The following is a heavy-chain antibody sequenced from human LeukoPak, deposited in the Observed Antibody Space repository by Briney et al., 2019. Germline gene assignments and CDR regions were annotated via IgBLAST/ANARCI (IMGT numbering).Heavy chain of an antibody. CDR3: AREDYSSRGLDY. V-gene: IGHV4-4*07. CDR1: AVSISTNY. Sequence: SQTLSPTRTLSAVSISTNYWSWVRQPPGKGMEWVGRMHTSGITNNNPSLQSRVTMSLDTSKNQFSLNLISVTAADTAVYYCAREDYSSRGLDYWGQGTLVTFSS. D-gene: IGHD6-13*01. J-gene: IGHJ4*02. CDR2: MHTSGIT.